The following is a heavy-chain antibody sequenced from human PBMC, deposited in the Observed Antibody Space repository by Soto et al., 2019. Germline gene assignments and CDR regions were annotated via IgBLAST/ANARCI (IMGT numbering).Heavy chain of an antibody. Sequence: PGGSLRLSCAASGFTFSSYAMSWVRQAPGEGLEWVANIKQDGSEKYYVDSVKGRFTISRDNAKNSLYLQMNSLRAEDTAVYYCARLPFGAHDAFDIWGQGTMVTVSS. V-gene: IGHV3-7*03. CDR2: IKQDGSEK. D-gene: IGHD3-16*01. CDR1: GFTFSSYA. J-gene: IGHJ3*02. CDR3: ARLPFGAHDAFDI.